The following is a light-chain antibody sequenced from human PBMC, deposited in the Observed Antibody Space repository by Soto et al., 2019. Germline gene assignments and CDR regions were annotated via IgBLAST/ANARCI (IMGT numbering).Light chain of an antibody. Sequence: EIVLTQSPATLSLSPGGRATLSCRASQSVSTYLAWYQQKPGQAPRLLIYDASNRATGIPARFSGSGSGTDFTLTISSLEPEDFAVYYCQHRSNWPRTFGQGTKLEIK. J-gene: IGKJ2*01. CDR1: QSVSTY. V-gene: IGKV3-11*01. CDR2: DAS. CDR3: QHRSNWPRT.